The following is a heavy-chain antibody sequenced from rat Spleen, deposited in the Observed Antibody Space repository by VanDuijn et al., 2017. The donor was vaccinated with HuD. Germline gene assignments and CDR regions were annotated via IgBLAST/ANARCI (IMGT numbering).Heavy chain of an antibody. CDR2: ISYEGIST. Sequence: EVQLVESGGALVQPGRSLKLSCAASGFTFSSFAMAWVRQAPKKGLEWVATISYEGISTYYGDSVKGRITISRDNEKSTLDLQMSSLRSEDTATYYCARHGRGERTYYYVLDAWGQGASVTVSS. V-gene: IGHV5-22*01. CDR1: GFTFSSFA. J-gene: IGHJ4*01. D-gene: IGHD4-3*01. CDR3: ARHGRGERTYYYVLDA.